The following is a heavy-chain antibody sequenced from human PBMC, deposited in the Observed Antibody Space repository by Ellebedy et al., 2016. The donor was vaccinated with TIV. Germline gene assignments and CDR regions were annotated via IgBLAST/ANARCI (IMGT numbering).Heavy chain of an antibody. Sequence: SVKVSXKASGGTFSNYAISWVRQAPGQGLQWMGLIIPIFDTPKYAQKFQGRVTITADTSTSTAYMEVSSLRSEDTAVYYCARHLEQSRFETWGQGTLITVSS. D-gene: IGHD6-19*01. V-gene: IGHV1-69*06. CDR1: GGTFSNYA. CDR2: IIPIFDTP. J-gene: IGHJ5*02. CDR3: ARHLEQSRFET.